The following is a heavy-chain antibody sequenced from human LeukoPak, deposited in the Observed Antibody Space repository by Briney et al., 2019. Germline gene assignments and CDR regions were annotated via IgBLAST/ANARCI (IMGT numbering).Heavy chain of an antibody. CDR1: GGSISSYY. CDR2: IYTSGST. J-gene: IGHJ3*02. CDR3: IGGSWVKSAYAFDI. V-gene: IGHV4-4*07. D-gene: IGHD2-15*01. Sequence: PSETLSLTCTASGGSISSYYWSWIRQPAGKGLEWIGRIYTSGSTNYNPSLKSRVTMSVDTSKNQFSLKLSSVTAADTAVYYCIGGSWVKSAYAFDIWGQGTMVTVSS.